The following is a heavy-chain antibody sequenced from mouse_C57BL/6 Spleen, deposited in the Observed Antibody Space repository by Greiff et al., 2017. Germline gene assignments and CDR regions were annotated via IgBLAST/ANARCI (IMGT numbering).Heavy chain of an antibody. Sequence: EVMLVESGGGLVKPGGSLKLSCAASGFTFSSYAMSWVRQTPEKRLEWVATISDGGSYTYYPDNVTGRFTISRDNAKNNLYLQMSHLKSEDTAMYYCANYYGSSYAMEYWGQGTSVTVSS. V-gene: IGHV5-4*03. J-gene: IGHJ4*01. CDR2: ISDGGSYT. CDR1: GFTFSSYA. CDR3: ANYYGSSYAMEY. D-gene: IGHD1-1*01.